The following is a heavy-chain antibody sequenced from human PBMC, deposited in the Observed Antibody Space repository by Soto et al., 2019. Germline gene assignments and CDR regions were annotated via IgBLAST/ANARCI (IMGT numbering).Heavy chain of an antibody. V-gene: IGHV6-1*01. D-gene: IGHD6-6*01. J-gene: IGHJ6*02. CDR1: GDSVSSNSAA. CDR3: AREDSSSEGYYYYGMDV. CDR2: TYYRSKWYN. Sequence: SQTLSLTCVISGDSVSSNSAAWNWIRQSPSRGLEWLGRTYYRSKWYNDYAVSVKSRITINPDTSKNQFSLQLNSVTPEDTAVYYCAREDSSSEGYYYYGMDVWGQGTTVTVSS.